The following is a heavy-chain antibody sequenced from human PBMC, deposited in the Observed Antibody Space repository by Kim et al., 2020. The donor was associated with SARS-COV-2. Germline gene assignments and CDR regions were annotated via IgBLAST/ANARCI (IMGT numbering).Heavy chain of an antibody. CDR3: ARDYYGSGSYYQFDP. J-gene: IGHJ5*02. D-gene: IGHD3-10*01. Sequence: DSVKGRSTISRDNAKNSLYLQMNSLRAEDTAVYYCARDYYGSGSYYQFDPWGQGTLVTVSS. V-gene: IGHV3-21*01.